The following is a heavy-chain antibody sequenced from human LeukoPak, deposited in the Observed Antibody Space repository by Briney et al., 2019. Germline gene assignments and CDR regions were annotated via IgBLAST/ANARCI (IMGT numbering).Heavy chain of an antibody. D-gene: IGHD3-3*01. Sequence: SETLSLTCTVSGGSISSYYWSWIRQPPGKGLEWIGSIYYSGSTYYNPSLKSRVTISVDTSKNQFSLKLSSVTAADTAVYYCARGLWKPLRAFDIWGQGTMVTVSS. J-gene: IGHJ3*02. CDR1: GGSISSYY. CDR3: ARGLWKPLRAFDI. CDR2: IYYSGST. V-gene: IGHV4-39*07.